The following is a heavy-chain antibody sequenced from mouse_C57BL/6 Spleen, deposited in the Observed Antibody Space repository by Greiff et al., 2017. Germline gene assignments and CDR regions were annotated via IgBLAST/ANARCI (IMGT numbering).Heavy chain of an antibody. CDR3: ARDYYGSSLYLYFDV. CDR1: GFTFSSYA. CDR2: ISDGGSYT. V-gene: IGHV5-4*01. J-gene: IGHJ1*03. Sequence: EVQRVESGGGLVKPGGSLKLSCAASGFTFSSYAMSWVRQTPEKRLEWVATISDGGSYTYYPDTVKGRFTLSRDNAKNNLYLQMSHLKSEDTAMYDCARDYYGSSLYLYFDVWGTGTTVTVSS. D-gene: IGHD1-1*01.